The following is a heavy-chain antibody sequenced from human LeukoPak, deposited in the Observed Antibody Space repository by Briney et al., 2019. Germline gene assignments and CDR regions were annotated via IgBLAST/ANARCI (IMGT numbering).Heavy chain of an antibody. J-gene: IGHJ6*02. CDR2: INPDGITT. V-gene: IGHV3-74*01. Sequence: GGSLRLSCAASGFIFRNYWMHWVRQVRGKGLVWVSRINPDGITTTYTDSVKGRFTISRDNSKNTLYLQMNSLRAEGTAVYYCAKDGGEMATITSYYGMDVWGQGTTVTVSS. CDR3: AKDGGEMATITSYYGMDV. D-gene: IGHD5-24*01. CDR1: GFIFRNYW.